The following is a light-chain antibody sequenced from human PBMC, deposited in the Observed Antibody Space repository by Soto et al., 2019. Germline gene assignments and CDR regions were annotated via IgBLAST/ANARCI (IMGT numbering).Light chain of an antibody. CDR2: DAS. Sequence: DSQMTQPPSTLSASVGDRVTITCRASQSISSWLSWHQQKPGKAPNLLVYDASSLESGVLSRFIGWGAGTETSLNISSLKLDEFATKYYQQYNSYSWTLGQGTKVEIK. V-gene: IGKV1-5*01. CDR3: QQYNSYSWT. CDR1: QSISSW. J-gene: IGKJ1*01.